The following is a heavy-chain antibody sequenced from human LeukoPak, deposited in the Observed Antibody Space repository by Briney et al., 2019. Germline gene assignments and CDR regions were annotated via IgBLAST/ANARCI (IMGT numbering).Heavy chain of an antibody. CDR1: GGSISSGSYY. CDR3: ARSSITIFGVDKYYFDY. CDR2: IYISGST. D-gene: IGHD3-3*01. J-gene: IGHJ4*02. V-gene: IGHV4-61*02. Sequence: SQTLSLTWTVSGGSISSGSYYWSWIRQPAGKGLEWIGRIYISGSTNYNPSLKSRVTISVDTSKNQFSLKLSSVTAADTAVYYCARSSITIFGVDKYYFDYWGQGTLVTVSS.